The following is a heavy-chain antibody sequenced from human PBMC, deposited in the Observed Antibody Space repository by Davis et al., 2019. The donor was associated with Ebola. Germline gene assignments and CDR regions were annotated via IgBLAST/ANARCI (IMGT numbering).Heavy chain of an antibody. CDR3: AKESTSCGGDCYFLSDY. CDR1: GFTFNNYA. D-gene: IGHD2-21*02. Sequence: GGSLRLSCAASGFTFNNYAMSWVRQAPGKGLEWVSVISSRATTIYYADSVRGRFTISRDNSKNTLYLQMNSLRAEDTAVYYCAKESTSCGGDCYFLSDYWGQGTLVTVSS. J-gene: IGHJ4*02. CDR2: ISSRATTI. V-gene: IGHV3-23*01.